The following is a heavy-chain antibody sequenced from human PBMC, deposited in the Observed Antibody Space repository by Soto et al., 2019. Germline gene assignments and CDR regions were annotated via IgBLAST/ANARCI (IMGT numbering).Heavy chain of an antibody. CDR3: ARVNEWLGGLEY. J-gene: IGHJ4*02. V-gene: IGHV1-8*01. CDR2: MNPNSGNT. CDR1: GYTFTSYD. Sequence: QVQLVQSGAEGKKPGASVKVSCKASGYTFTSYDINWVRQATGQGLERMGWMNPNSGNTGYAQKYQGIITTTRNTSINTAYMELSRLRSEDTAVYYWARVNEWLGGLEYWGQGTLVTVSS. D-gene: IGHD6-19*01.